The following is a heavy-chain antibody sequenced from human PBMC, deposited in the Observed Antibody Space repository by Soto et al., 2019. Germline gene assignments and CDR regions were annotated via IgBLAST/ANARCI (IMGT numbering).Heavy chain of an antibody. V-gene: IGHV3-23*01. D-gene: IGHD4-4*01. Sequence: QTGGSLRLSCTASGFNFNSYAMIWVRQAPGKGLEWVSGISGYGDSTYYAASVKGRFTISRDNSQKMLFLQMNSLRAEDTAMYYCAKVPLVLSNAFDLWGQGTKVTVSS. J-gene: IGHJ3*01. CDR3: AKVPLVLSNAFDL. CDR2: ISGYGDST. CDR1: GFNFNSYA.